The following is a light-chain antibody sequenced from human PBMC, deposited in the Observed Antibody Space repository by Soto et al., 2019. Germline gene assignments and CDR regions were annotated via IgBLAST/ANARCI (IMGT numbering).Light chain of an antibody. CDR1: QDIKHY. Sequence: DIQMTQSPSSLSASVGDRVTITCQARQDIKHYLNWYQQKPGKAPNLLIYDTSVLETGVPSRFSRSKSGTDFTFTISRLQPEDVAKYYCQQYDNLPITFGQGTRLEIK. CDR3: QQYDNLPIT. CDR2: DTS. V-gene: IGKV1-33*01. J-gene: IGKJ5*01.